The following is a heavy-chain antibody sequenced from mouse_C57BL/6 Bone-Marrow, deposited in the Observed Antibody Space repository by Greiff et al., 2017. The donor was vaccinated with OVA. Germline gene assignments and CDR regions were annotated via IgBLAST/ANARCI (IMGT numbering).Heavy chain of an antibody. Sequence: EVQLVESGGGLVKPGGSLKLSCAASGFTFSDYGMHWVRQAPEKGLEWVAYISSGSSTIYYADTVKGRFTISRDNAKNTLFLQMTSLRSEDTAMYYCARQDYYGSSSFDAMDYWGQGTSVTVSS. CDR2: ISSGSSTI. V-gene: IGHV5-17*01. D-gene: IGHD1-1*01. CDR3: ARQDYYGSSSFDAMDY. J-gene: IGHJ4*01. CDR1: GFTFSDYG.